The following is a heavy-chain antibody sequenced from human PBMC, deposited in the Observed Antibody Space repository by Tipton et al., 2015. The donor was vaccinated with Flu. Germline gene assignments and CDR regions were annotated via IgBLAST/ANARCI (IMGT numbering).Heavy chain of an antibody. CDR1: GFTFSNAW. J-gene: IGHJ4*02. D-gene: IGHD3-10*01. V-gene: IGHV3-15*01. Sequence: SLRLSCAASGFTFSNAWMSWVRQAPGKGLEWVGRIKSKTDGGTTDYAAPVKGRFTISRDDSKNTLYLQMNSLKTEDTAVYYCTTGPTLRITMVRGVNYWGQGTLVTVSS. CDR3: TTGPTLRITMVRGVNY. CDR2: IKSKTDGGTT.